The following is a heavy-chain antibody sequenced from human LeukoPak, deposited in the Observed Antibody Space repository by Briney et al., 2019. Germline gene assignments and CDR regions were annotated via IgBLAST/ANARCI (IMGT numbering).Heavy chain of an antibody. J-gene: IGHJ6*04. D-gene: IGHD2-2*01. Sequence: SETLSLTCAVYGGSFSGYYWSWIRQPPGKGLEWIGEINHSGSTNCNPSLKSRVAISVDTSKNQFSLKLSSVTAADTAVYYCARGGYQLLLRPYYYGMDVWGKGTTVTVSS. CDR2: INHSGST. V-gene: IGHV4-34*01. CDR1: GGSFSGYY. CDR3: ARGGYQLLLRPYYYGMDV.